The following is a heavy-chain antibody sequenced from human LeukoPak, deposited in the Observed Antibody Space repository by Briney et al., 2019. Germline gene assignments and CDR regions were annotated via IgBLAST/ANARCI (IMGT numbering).Heavy chain of an antibody. CDR1: GFTFSSYS. J-gene: IGHJ6*03. Sequence: PGGSLRLSCAAPGFTFSSYSMNWVRQAPGKGLEWVSSISSSSSYIYYADSVKGRFTISRDNAKNSLYLQMNSLRAEDTAVYYCARDWYSSSSLIYYYYYMDVWGKGTTVTVSS. V-gene: IGHV3-21*01. CDR3: ARDWYSSSSLIYYYYYMDV. D-gene: IGHD6-6*01. CDR2: ISSSSSYI.